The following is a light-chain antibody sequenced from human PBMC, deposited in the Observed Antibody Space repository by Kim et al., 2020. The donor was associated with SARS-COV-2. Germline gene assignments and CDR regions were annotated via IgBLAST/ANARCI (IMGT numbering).Light chain of an antibody. CDR1: QGISSW. V-gene: IGKV1-12*01. CDR3: QQANTFPLT. CDR2: GAS. J-gene: IGKJ4*01. Sequence: AAVGDRVTITCRASQGISSWLAWYQQKPGKPPKLLIYGASSLQSGVPSRFSGSKSGTDFTLTITSLQPEDFATYYCQQANTFPLTFGGGTKVDIK.